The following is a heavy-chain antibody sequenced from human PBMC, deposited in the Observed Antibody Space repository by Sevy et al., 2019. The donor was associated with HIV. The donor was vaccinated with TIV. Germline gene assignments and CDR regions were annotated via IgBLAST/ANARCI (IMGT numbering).Heavy chain of an antibody. Sequence: ASVKVSYKASGYTFTSYYIHWVRQAPGQGLEWVGVFNPSGGTTSYAQKFQGRVTMTRDTSTSTVYMELSSLRSEDTAVYYCARDGVFAFDYWVQGTLVTVSS. CDR3: ARDGVFAFDY. V-gene: IGHV1-46*01. CDR2: FNPSGGTT. D-gene: IGHD3-3*01. J-gene: IGHJ4*02. CDR1: GYTFTSYY.